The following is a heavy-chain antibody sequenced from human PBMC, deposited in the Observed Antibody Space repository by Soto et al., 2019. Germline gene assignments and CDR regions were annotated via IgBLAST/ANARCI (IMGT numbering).Heavy chain of an antibody. Sequence: QVQLQESGPGLVKPSQTLSLTCSVSGESISSGGYYWSWIRHHPGKGLEWIGYIYDSESAYYNPSLKRRVTISMDTSKKRFAMRLSSVTAADTAVYYCARASSSSSAADYWGQGTLATVSS. D-gene: IGHD6-6*01. CDR3: ARASSSSSAADY. J-gene: IGHJ4*02. V-gene: IGHV4-31*03. CDR1: GESISSGGYY. CDR2: IYDSESA.